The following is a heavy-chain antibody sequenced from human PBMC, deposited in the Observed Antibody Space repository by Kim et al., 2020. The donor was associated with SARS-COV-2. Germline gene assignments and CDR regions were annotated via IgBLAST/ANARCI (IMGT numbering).Heavy chain of an antibody. D-gene: IGHD6-13*01. CDR1: GFIFSSYA. CDR2: ISGSGGSA. CDR3: AKGSSWYYYYGMDV. V-gene: IGHV3-23*01. J-gene: IGHJ6*02. Sequence: GGSLRLSCAASGFIFSSYAMSWVRQAPGKGLEWVSGISGSGGSADYADSVKGRFTISRDNAKNTLCLQMNSLRAEDTAVYYCAKGSSWYYYYGMDVWGQG.